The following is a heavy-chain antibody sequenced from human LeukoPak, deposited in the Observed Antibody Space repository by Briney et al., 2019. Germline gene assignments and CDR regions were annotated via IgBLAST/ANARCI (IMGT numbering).Heavy chain of an antibody. D-gene: IGHD5-12*01. CDR1: GGTFSSYA. Sequence: GASVRVSCRASGGTFSSYAISWVRQAPGQGLEWMGGIIPIFGTANYAQKFQGRVTITADESTSTDYMELSSLRSEDTAVYYCARRVLRRGYSGYGGLDYWGQGTLVTVSS. V-gene: IGHV1-69*13. CDR2: IIPIFGTA. J-gene: IGHJ4*02. CDR3: ARRVLRRGYSGYGGLDY.